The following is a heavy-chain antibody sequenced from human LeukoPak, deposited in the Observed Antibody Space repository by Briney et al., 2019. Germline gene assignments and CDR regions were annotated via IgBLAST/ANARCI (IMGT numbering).Heavy chain of an antibody. CDR1: GFSFGDYS. Sequence: GGSLRLSCTSSGFSFGDYSMTWVRQAPGKGLEWVGFIRSRAYGGTTEYAASVKGRFTISRDDSKSIAYLQMNSLKTEDTAVYHCASRSGRQWLPYFDYWGQGTLVTVSS. V-gene: IGHV3-49*04. J-gene: IGHJ4*02. D-gene: IGHD1-26*01. CDR3: ASRSGRQWLPYFDY. CDR2: IRSRAYGGTT.